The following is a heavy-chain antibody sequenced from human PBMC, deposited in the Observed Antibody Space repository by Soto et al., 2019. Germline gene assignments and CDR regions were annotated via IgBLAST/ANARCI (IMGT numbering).Heavy chain of an antibody. Sequence: SVKVSCKASGGTFSSYAISWVRQAPGQGLEWMGGIIPIFGTANYAQKFQGRVTITADESTSTAYMELSSLRSEDTAVYYCAWYQDTGSNRLVGYYGMDVWGQGTTVTVSS. J-gene: IGHJ6*02. D-gene: IGHD2-2*01. CDR2: IIPIFGTA. CDR3: AWYQDTGSNRLVGYYGMDV. CDR1: GGTFSSYA. V-gene: IGHV1-69*13.